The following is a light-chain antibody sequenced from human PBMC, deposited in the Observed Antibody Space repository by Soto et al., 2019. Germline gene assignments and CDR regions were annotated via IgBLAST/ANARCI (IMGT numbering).Light chain of an antibody. CDR2: EVT. CDR3: SSYTITSTWV. J-gene: IGLJ3*02. Sequence: QSVLTQPASVSGSPGQSITISCTGTSNDVGAYNYVSWYQQYPGSAPKLLIYEVTNRPSGVSNRFSGSKSANTASLTISGRQAEDEADYYCSSYTITSTWVFGGGTKVTVL. CDR1: SNDVGAYNY. V-gene: IGLV2-14*01.